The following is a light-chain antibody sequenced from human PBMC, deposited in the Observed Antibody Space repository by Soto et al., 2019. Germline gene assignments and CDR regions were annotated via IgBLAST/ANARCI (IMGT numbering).Light chain of an antibody. CDR2: WAS. Sequence: DIVMTQSPDSLAVSLGERATINCKSSQSVLYSSNNKNYLAWYQQKPGQPPKLLIYWASTRESGVPDRFSGSGSGTDFTLTISSLQAEDVAVYYCQQYDSTPLPFGPGTKVDIK. CDR1: QSVLYSSNNKNY. CDR3: QQYDSTPLP. V-gene: IGKV4-1*01. J-gene: IGKJ3*01.